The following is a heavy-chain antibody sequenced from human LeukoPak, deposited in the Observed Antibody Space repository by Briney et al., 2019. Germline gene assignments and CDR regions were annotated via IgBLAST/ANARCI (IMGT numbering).Heavy chain of an antibody. Sequence: SQTLSLTCTVSGGSISNGGYYWSWIRQLPGKGLEWIGYIYYNGHTYYNPSLKSRVVISVDTSKNQFSLKLSSVTAADTAVYYCARPSSSSWYSADYYYYGMDVWGQGTTVTVSS. V-gene: IGHV4-31*03. CDR2: IYYNGHT. D-gene: IGHD6-13*01. CDR3: ARPSSSSWYSADYYYYGMDV. CDR1: GGSISNGGYY. J-gene: IGHJ6*02.